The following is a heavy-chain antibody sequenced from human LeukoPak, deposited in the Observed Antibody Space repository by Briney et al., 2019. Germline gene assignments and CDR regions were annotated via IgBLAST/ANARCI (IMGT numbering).Heavy chain of an antibody. Sequence: ASVKVSCKASGYTFTSYGISWVRQAPGQGLEWMGWISAYNGNTNYAQKLQGRVTMTTDTSTSSAYMELRSLRSDDTAVYYCARDSKDGYNSDYWGQGTLVTVSS. CDR1: GYTFTSYG. CDR3: ARDSKDGYNSDY. CDR2: ISAYNGNT. D-gene: IGHD5-24*01. J-gene: IGHJ4*02. V-gene: IGHV1-18*01.